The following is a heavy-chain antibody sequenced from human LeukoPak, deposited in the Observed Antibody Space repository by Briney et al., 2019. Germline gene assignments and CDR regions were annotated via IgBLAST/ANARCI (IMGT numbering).Heavy chain of an antibody. D-gene: IGHD5-18*01. Sequence: ASVKVSCKASGYTFTSYGISWVRQAPGQGLEWMGWISAYNGNTNYAQKLQGSVTMTTDTSTSTAYMELRSLRSDDTAVYYCARSVSVQLWLGVPDYWGQGTLVTVSS. V-gene: IGHV1-18*01. CDR3: ARSVSVQLWLGVPDY. CDR1: GYTFTSYG. CDR2: ISAYNGNT. J-gene: IGHJ4*02.